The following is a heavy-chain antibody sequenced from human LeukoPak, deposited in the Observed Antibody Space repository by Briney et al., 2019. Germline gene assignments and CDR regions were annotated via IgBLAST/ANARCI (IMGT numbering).Heavy chain of an antibody. CDR1: GFTLRSYD. V-gene: IGHV3-23*01. D-gene: IGHD5-12*01. CDR3: AKEYSGYDFDY. J-gene: IGHJ4*02. CDR2: TSGSGVNS. Sequence: GSLSLSCAASGFTLRSYDMSWVRQAPGKGLEWVAATSGSGVNSYYADSVRGRFTISRDNSQNTLYLQMDSLRAGDTALYYCAKEYSGYDFDYWGQGTLVTVSS.